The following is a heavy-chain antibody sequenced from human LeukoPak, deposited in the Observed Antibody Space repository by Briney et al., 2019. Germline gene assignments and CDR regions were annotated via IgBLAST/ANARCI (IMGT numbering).Heavy chain of an antibody. Sequence: SETLSLTCTVSGGSISGSNYYWGWIRQPPGKGLEWIGEINHSGSTNYNPSLKSRVTISVDTSKNQFSLKLSSVTAADTAVYYCARHDNLLWFGIRAHAFDIWGQGTMVTVSS. D-gene: IGHD3-10*01. CDR2: INHSGST. CDR3: ARHDNLLWFGIRAHAFDI. V-gene: IGHV4-39*01. J-gene: IGHJ3*02. CDR1: GGSISGSNYY.